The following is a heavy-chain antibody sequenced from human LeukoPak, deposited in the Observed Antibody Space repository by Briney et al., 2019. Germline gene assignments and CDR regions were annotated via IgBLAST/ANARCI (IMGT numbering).Heavy chain of an antibody. CDR3: TVGGVYLRGGAEAFDI. Sequence: SETLSLTCAVSGGSISSSNWWSWVRQPPGKGLEWIGGIYHSGSTNYNPSLKSRVTISVDKSKNQFSLKLSSVTAADTAVYYCTVGGVYLRGGAEAFDIWGQGTMVTVSS. CDR2: IYHSGST. V-gene: IGHV4-4*02. D-gene: IGHD3-10*01. CDR1: GGSISSSNW. J-gene: IGHJ3*02.